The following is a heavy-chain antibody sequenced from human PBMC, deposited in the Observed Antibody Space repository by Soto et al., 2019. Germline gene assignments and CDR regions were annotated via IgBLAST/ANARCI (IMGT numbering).Heavy chain of an antibody. J-gene: IGHJ1*01. CDR1: GYTFTRYY. D-gene: IGHD3-16*01. CDR2: INPSGGST. CDR3: ARTLTPNPAEYFQH. Sequence: QMQLVQSGAEAKKPGASVKVSCKASGYTFTRYYMHWVRQAPGQGLEWMGIINPSGGSTTYAQKFQGRVTMTRDTSTSTVYMELSCLRSEDTAVYYCARTLTPNPAEYFQHWGQGTLVTVSS. V-gene: IGHV1-46*03.